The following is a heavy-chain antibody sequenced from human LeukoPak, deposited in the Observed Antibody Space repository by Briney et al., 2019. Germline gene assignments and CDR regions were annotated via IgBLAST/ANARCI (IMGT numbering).Heavy chain of an antibody. Sequence: QPGGSLRLSCAASGFTFSSYWMHWVRQAPGKGLVWVSRIKSDGSITTYADSVKGRFTISRDNAKDTLYMQMDSLRAEDTAVYYCARDLYFDDWGQGTLVSVSS. CDR2: IKSDGSIT. CDR1: GFTFSSYW. CDR3: ARDLYFDD. V-gene: IGHV3-74*01. J-gene: IGHJ4*02.